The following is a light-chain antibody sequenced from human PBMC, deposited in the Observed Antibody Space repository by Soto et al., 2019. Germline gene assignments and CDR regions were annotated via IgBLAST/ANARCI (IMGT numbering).Light chain of an antibody. Sequence: QSVLTQTHSVSGAPGQKITMSCTGSSSNIGAGYDVHWYHQLPRAAPRLLIYADNNRPSGVPDRFSAYNSGTSATLAITGLHGEDEAVYYCQSYDTRLSGVSFGAGTKLTVL. CDR3: QSYDTRLSGVS. CDR1: SSNIGAGYD. CDR2: ADN. V-gene: IGLV1-40*01. J-gene: IGLJ2*01.